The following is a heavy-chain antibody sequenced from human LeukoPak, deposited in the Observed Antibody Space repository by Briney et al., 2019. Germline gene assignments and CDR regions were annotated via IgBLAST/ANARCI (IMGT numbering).Heavy chain of an antibody. Sequence: GGSLRLSCAASGFTFSTYAMSWVRQAPGKGLEWVANIKQDGSEKYYVDSVKGRFTISRDNAKNSLYLQMNSLRAEDTAVYYCARDRDYYGSGSFDYWGQGTLVTVSS. CDR2: IKQDGSEK. V-gene: IGHV3-7*01. CDR1: GFTFSTYA. D-gene: IGHD3-10*01. CDR3: ARDRDYYGSGSFDY. J-gene: IGHJ4*02.